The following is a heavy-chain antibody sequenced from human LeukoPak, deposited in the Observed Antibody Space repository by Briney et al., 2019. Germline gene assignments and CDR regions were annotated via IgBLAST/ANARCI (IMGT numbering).Heavy chain of an antibody. CDR3: ARENNSGWYRKAAFDY. CDR2: VRPNNGAT. J-gene: IGHJ4*02. V-gene: IGHV1-2*02. Sequence: GASVKVSCKASGYTFTDFYIHWVRHAPGQGLEWMGWVRPNNGATKYAEKFQGRVTMTRDTSTSTAYMEVSRLESDDTAVYYCARENNSGWYRKAAFDYWGQGTLVTVTS. CDR1: GYTFTDFY. D-gene: IGHD6-19*01.